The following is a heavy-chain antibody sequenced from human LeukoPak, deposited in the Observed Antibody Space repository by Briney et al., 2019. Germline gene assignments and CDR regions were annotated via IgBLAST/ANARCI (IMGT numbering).Heavy chain of an antibody. Sequence: PSETLSLTCTVSGGSISSYYWSWSRQPAGKGLEWIGRIYTSGSTNYNPSLKSRVTMSVDTSKNQFSLKLSSVTAADTAVYYCARETSSSWYNWFDPWGQGTLVTVSS. CDR3: ARETSSSWYNWFDP. CDR2: IYTSGST. CDR1: GGSISSYY. J-gene: IGHJ5*02. D-gene: IGHD6-13*01. V-gene: IGHV4-4*07.